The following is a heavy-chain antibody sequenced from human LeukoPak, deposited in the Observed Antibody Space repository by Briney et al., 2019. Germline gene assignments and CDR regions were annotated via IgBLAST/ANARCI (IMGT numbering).Heavy chain of an antibody. CDR3: ARGGSSWYFDY. Sequence: PSETLSLTCTVSGGSISSGDYYWSWIRQPPGKGLEWIGEINHSGSTNYNPSLKSRVTISVDTSKNQFSLKLSSVTAADTAVYYCARGGSSWYFDYWGQGTLVTVSS. CDR1: GGSISSGDYY. D-gene: IGHD6-13*01. V-gene: IGHV4-39*07. J-gene: IGHJ4*02. CDR2: INHSGST.